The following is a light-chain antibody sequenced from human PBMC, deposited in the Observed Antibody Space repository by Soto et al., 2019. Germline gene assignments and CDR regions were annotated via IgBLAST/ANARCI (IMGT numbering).Light chain of an antibody. CDR3: LPNYGTRRT. J-gene: IGKJ1*01. CDR2: DCA. V-gene: IGKV3-20*01. Sequence: ETILTQSPDTLSLSPGDRATLSCRASQTIFNKYIAWYQQRPGQAVTLLIYDCATRDPGISERFSGGGSETDFTLTISRLEPEDFAVYYCLPNYGTRRTFGQGTKVEVK. CDR1: QTIFNKY.